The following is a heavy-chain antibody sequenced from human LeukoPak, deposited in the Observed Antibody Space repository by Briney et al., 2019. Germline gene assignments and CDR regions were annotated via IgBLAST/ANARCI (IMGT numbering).Heavy chain of an antibody. D-gene: IGHD6-6*01. CDR2: IYTDGSSS. Sequence: PGGSLRLSCAASSLIFISYWMHWVRQAPGMGLVWVTHIYTDGSSSNYADSVKGRFTISRDNAKNTLYLQMNSLRAEDTAVYYCARPLSGYSSSLGYWGQGTLVTVSS. CDR1: SLIFISYW. V-gene: IGHV3-74*01. J-gene: IGHJ4*02. CDR3: ARPLSGYSSSLGY.